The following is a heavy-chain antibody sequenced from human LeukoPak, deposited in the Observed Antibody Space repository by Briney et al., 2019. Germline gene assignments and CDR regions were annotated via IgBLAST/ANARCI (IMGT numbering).Heavy chain of an antibody. J-gene: IGHJ4*02. CDR3: ARSSMFRGVTVDY. Sequence: SETLSLTCTVSGGSISSSSYYWGWIRQPPGTGLEWIGSIYYSGSTYYNPSLKSRVTISVDTSKSQFSLKLSSVTAADTAVYYCARSSMFRGVTVDYWGQGTLVTVSS. CDR2: IYYSGST. CDR1: GGSISSSSYY. D-gene: IGHD3-10*01. V-gene: IGHV4-39*01.